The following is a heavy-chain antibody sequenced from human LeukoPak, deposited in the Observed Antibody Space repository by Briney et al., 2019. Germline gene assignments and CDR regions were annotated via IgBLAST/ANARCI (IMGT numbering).Heavy chain of an antibody. J-gene: IGHJ4*02. CDR3: ARDPYGSSGRGEYYFDY. CDR2: VSNSGDYI. CDR1: GFSFSSW. D-gene: IGHD3-22*01. V-gene: IGHV3-21*01. Sequence: GGSLRLSCAASGFSFSSWMNWVRQAPGKGLEWVSSVSNSGDYIHYADSVKGRFTISRDNAKNSLYLQMNSLRAEDTAVYYCARDPYGSSGRGEYYFDYWGQGTLVTVSS.